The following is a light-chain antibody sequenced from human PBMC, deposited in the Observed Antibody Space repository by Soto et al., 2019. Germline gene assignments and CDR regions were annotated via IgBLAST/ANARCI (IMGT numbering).Light chain of an antibody. CDR2: EVS. V-gene: IGLV2-8*01. Sequence: QSALTQPPSASGSPGQSVTISCTGTSSDVGGYDYVYWYKQHPGKAPKLMIYEVSKRPSGVPDRFSGSKSGNTAALTVSGLQAEDEADYYCRFYFGTNRYVFGAGTKVTVL. CDR3: RFYFGTNRYV. J-gene: IGLJ1*01. CDR1: SSDVGGYDY.